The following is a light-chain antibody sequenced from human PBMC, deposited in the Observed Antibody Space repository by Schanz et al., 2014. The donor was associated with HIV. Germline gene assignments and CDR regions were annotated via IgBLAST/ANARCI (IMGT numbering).Light chain of an antibody. CDR2: QAS. V-gene: IGKV1-5*03. CDR3: QQCVTYPYT. J-gene: IGKJ2*01. CDR1: QSISNS. Sequence: DVQMTQSPSTLSASVGDRVTITCRASQSISNSLAWYQQKPGKAPKLLIYQASSLEAGVSSTFSGSGSGTEFTLTINSLQPADFATYYCQQCVTYPYTFGQGTKLDIK.